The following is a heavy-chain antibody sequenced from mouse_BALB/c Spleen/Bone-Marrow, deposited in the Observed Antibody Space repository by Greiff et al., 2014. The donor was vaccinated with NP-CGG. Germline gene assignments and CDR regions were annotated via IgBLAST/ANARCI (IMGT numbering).Heavy chain of an antibody. CDR2: ISGGGSYT. CDR3: ARTFGSSYWYFDV. J-gene: IGHJ1*01. D-gene: IGHD1-1*01. V-gene: IGHV5-9-2*01. CDR1: GFTFSSYG. Sequence: EVMLVESGGGLVKPGGSLKLSCAASGFTFSSYGMSWVRQTPGKRLEWVATISGGGSYTYFSDSVKGRFTISRDNAKNNLNLQMSSLMSEDTALYYCARTFGSSYWYFDVWGAGTTVTVSS.